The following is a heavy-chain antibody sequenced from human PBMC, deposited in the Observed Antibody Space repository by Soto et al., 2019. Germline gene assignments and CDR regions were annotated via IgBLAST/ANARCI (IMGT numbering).Heavy chain of an antibody. CDR3: ARDRLEYSSSEYYSYYGMDV. Sequence: QVQLVQSGAEVKKPGASVKVSCKASGYTFTGYYMHWVRQAPGQGLEWMGWINPNSGGTNYAQKFQGWVTMTRDTSISTAYMELSRLRSDDTAVYYCARDRLEYSSSEYYSYYGMDVWGQGTTVTVSS. V-gene: IGHV1-2*04. CDR2: INPNSGGT. D-gene: IGHD6-6*01. CDR1: GYTFTGYY. J-gene: IGHJ6*02.